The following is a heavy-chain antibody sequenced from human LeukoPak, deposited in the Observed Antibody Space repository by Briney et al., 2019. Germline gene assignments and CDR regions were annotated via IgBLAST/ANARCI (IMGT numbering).Heavy chain of an antibody. J-gene: IGHJ5*02. CDR2: IYWDDDK. Sequence: SGPTLVKPTQTLTLICTFSGFSLSTSGVGVGWIRQPPGKALEWLALIYWDDDKRYSPSLKSRLTITKVTSKNQVVLTMTNMDPVDTATYYCAHTYVWGSYPQGAWFDPWGQGTLVTVSS. V-gene: IGHV2-5*02. CDR1: GFSLSTSGVG. D-gene: IGHD3-16*02. CDR3: AHTYVWGSYPQGAWFDP.